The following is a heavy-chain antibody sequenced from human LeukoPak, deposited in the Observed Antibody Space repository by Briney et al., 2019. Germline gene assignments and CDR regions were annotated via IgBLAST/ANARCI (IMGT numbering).Heavy chain of an antibody. Sequence: GGSLRLSCGASGFTFSTYGMTWVRQAPGKGPEWVSGIDGSGYTTKYADSVRGRFTISRDNSKNTLYLQMNSLRADDTAVYYCAERDAAGLDYWGQGTLVTVSS. CDR3: AERDAAGLDY. CDR1: GFTFSTYG. D-gene: IGHD6-13*01. CDR2: IDGSGYTT. V-gene: IGHV3-23*05. J-gene: IGHJ4*02.